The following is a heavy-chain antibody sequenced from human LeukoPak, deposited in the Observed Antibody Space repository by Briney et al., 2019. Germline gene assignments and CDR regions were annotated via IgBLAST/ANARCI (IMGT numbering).Heavy chain of an antibody. V-gene: IGHV3-9*01. CDR2: ISWNSGSI. J-gene: IGHJ6*03. CDR1: GFTFDDYA. D-gene: IGHD3-16*01. Sequence: GGSLRLSCAASGFTFDDYAMHWVRQAPGKGLEWVSGISWNSGSIGYADSVKGRFTISRDNAKNSLYLQMNSLRAEDTAVYYCARELHYAAQDGDYYYYMDVWGKGTTVTVSS. CDR3: ARELHYAAQDGDYYYYMDV.